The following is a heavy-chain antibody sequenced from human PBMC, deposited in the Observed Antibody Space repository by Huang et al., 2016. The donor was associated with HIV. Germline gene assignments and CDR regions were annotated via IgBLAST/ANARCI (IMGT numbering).Heavy chain of an antibody. J-gene: IGHJ4*02. V-gene: IGHV5-51*03. CDR2: IYPADSDD. D-gene: IGHD2-21*02. Sequence: EVQLVQSEAEVKKQGESLKISCRGSGYSFTNYWVGWVRQRPGEGLEWMGVIYPADSDDRYSPSFQGQVTFSADKSTRTAYLQWSSLQASDTAIYYCARSEVLVTAVPFDHWGQGTLVTVSS. CDR1: GYSFTNYW. CDR3: ARSEVLVTAVPFDH.